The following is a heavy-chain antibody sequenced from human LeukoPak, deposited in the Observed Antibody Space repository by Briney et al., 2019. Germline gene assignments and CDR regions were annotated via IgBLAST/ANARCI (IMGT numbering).Heavy chain of an antibody. CDR1: GGSFSAYY. J-gene: IGHJ4*02. V-gene: IGHV4-34*01. CDR3: ARGGLYSGYDYDFDY. Sequence: SETLSLTCAVYGGSFSAYYWSWIRQPPGKGLEWVGEINHSGGTNYNPSLKSRVTMSVGTSKNQFSLKLSSVTAADTAVYYCARGGLYSGYDYDFDYWGQGTLVTVSS. CDR2: INHSGGT. D-gene: IGHD5-12*01.